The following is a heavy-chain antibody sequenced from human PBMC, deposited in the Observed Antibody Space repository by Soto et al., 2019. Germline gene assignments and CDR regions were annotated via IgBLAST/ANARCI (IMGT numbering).Heavy chain of an antibody. CDR1: GGPFSGYY. V-gene: IGHV4-34*01. Sequence: SETLSLTCAVYGGPFSGYYWSWIRQPPGKGLEWIGEINHSGSTNYNPSLKSRVTISVDTSKNQFSLKLSSVTAADTAVYYCAREGSGSYSAGWFDPWGQGTLVTVSS. CDR2: INHSGST. D-gene: IGHD3-10*01. CDR3: AREGSGSYSAGWFDP. J-gene: IGHJ5*02.